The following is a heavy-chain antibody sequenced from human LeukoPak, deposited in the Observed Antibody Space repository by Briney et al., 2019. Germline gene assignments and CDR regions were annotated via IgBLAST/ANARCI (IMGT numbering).Heavy chain of an antibody. CDR3: AGTIRYCSGGSCYSDAFDI. D-gene: IGHD2-15*01. J-gene: IGHJ3*02. CDR1: GCSFTSYW. CDR2: IYPGDSDT. V-gene: IGHV5-51*01. Sequence: GEPLKISCKGSGCSFTSYWIGWVRQMPGKGLEWMGIIYPGDSDTRYSPSFQGQVTISADKSISTAYLQWSSLKASDTAMYYCAGTIRYCSGGSCYSDAFDIWGQGTMVTVSS.